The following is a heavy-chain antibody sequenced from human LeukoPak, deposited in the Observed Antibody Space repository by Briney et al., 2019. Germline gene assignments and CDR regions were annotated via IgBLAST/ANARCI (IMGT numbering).Heavy chain of an antibody. J-gene: IGHJ4*02. CDR2: INPNSGGT. CDR1: GYTFTGYY. V-gene: IGHV1-2*06. D-gene: IGHD3-22*01. Sequence: ASVKVSCKASGYTFTGYYMHWVRQAPGQGLEWMGRINPNSGGTNYAQKFQGRVTMTRDTSISTAYMELSRLRSDDTAVYYCASQYYYDSSGYYYPYWGQGTLVTVSS. CDR3: ASQYYYDSSGYYYPY.